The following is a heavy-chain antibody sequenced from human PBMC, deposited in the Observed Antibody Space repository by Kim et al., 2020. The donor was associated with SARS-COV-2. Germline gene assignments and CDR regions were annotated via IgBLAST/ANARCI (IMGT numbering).Heavy chain of an antibody. Sequence: YADSVKGRFTISRDNAKNSLYLQMNSLRDEDTAVYYCARDMDSSGSPDYWGQGTLVTVSS. D-gene: IGHD3-22*01. V-gene: IGHV3-48*02. CDR3: ARDMDSSGSPDY. J-gene: IGHJ4*02.